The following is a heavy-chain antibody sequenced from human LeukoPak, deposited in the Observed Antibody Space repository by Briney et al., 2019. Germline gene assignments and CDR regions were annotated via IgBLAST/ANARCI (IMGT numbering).Heavy chain of an antibody. CDR3: ARDLGHSGSLFWDY. CDR2: IASDGSNK. V-gene: IGHV3-30*04. CDR1: GFTFSSYA. D-gene: IGHD1-26*01. Sequence: TGGSLRLSCAASGFTFSSYAMHWVRQAPGKGLEWVAVIASDGSNKYYADSVKGRFTISLDNSKNTLYLQMSSLRADDTAVYYCARDLGHSGSLFWDYWGQGTLVTVSS. J-gene: IGHJ4*02.